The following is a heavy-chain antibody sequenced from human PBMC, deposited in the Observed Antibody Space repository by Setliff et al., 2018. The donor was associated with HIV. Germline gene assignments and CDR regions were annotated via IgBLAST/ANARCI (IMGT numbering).Heavy chain of an antibody. D-gene: IGHD1-26*01. V-gene: IGHV4-38-2*01. CDR3: ARGMGGSQVGGDAFDI. CDR1: GYSISSGYY. J-gene: IGHJ3*02. CDR2: IYDSGST. Sequence: SLTCAVSGYSISSGYYWGWIRQPPGKGLEWIGSIYDSGSTHNHPSLKSRVTISVDTSKNHFSLKLSSVTAADTAVYYCARGMGGSQVGGDAFDIWGQGTTVT.